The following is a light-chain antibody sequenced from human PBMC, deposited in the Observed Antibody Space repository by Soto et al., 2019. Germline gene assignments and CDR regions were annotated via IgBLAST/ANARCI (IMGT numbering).Light chain of an antibody. J-gene: IGKJ1*01. CDR2: GAS. CDR3: QQYGYSPWT. CDR1: ESVNSAY. Sequence: EIVLTQSPVTLSLSPGERATLSCRASESVNSAYLAWYQHRPAQAPRLLIYGASSRATGVRDRFSGSGSGTEFTLTITRLEPADFALYYCQQYGYSPWTFGLGTKVEIK. V-gene: IGKV3-20*01.